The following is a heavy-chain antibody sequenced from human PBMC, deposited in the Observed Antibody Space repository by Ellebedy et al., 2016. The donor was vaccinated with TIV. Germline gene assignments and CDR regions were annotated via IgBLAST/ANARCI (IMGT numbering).Heavy chain of an antibody. V-gene: IGHV3-7*03. J-gene: IGHJ4*02. CDR1: GFTFSNNR. CDR3: ARSRGVSY. D-gene: IGHD2-8*01. CDR2: IKQDGSEK. Sequence: GESLKISCAASGFTFSNNRMTWVRQAPGQGPECVANIKQDGSEKYYVDSVKGRFTISRDNAKNSLYLQMNSLRAEDTAVYFCARSRGVSYWGQGTLVTVSS.